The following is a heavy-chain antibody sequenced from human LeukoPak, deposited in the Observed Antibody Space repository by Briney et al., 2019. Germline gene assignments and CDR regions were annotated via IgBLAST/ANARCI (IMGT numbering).Heavy chain of an antibody. CDR1: GYTFTSYD. V-gene: IGHV1-8*01. CDR3: ARPNSVLRFLEWPKGGYYYYYMDV. J-gene: IGHJ6*03. Sequence: ASVKVSCKASGYTFTSYDINWVRQATGQGLEWMGWMNPNSGNTGYAQKFQGRVTMTRNTSISTAYMELSSLRSGDTAVYYCARPNSVLRFLEWPKGGYYYYYMDVWGKGTTVTVSS. D-gene: IGHD3-3*01. CDR2: MNPNSGNT.